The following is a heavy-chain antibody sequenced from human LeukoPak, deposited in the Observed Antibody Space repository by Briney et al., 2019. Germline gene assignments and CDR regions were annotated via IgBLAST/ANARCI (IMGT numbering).Heavy chain of an antibody. CDR1: GFTFSSYA. CDR2: ISGSGGST. D-gene: IGHD3-10*01. J-gene: IGHJ3*02. CDR3: AKDHGKWFGELDDAFDI. Sequence: GGSLRLSCAASGFTFSSYAMSWVRQAPGKGLEWVSAISGSGGSTYCADSVKGRFTISRDNSKNTLYLQMNSLRAEDTAVYYCAKDHGKWFGELDDAFDIWGQGTMVTVSS. V-gene: IGHV3-23*01.